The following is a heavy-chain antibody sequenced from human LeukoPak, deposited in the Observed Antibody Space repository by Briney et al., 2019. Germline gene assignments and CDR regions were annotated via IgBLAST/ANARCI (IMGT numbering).Heavy chain of an antibody. CDR2: IYYRGST. CDR3: ARVGRSGYFFDLRYYFDY. V-gene: IGHV4-59*01. D-gene: IGHD3-3*01. J-gene: IGHJ4*01. CDR1: GDSISTYY. Sequence: PSETLSLTCTVSGDSISTYYWTWIRQPPGKGLEWIGYIYYRGSTNYNPSLKSRVTISVDTSKNQVSLKLSSVTAADTAVYYCARVGRSGYFFDLRYYFDYWGHGTLVTVSS.